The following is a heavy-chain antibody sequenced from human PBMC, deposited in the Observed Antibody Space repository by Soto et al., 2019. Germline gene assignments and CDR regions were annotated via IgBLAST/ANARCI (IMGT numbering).Heavy chain of an antibody. V-gene: IGHV4-39*01. J-gene: IGHJ4*01. Sequence: SETLSLTCTVSGDSISSASYFWGWIRQPPGKGLEWIGSVYFVGNSYYNPSLKSRVSISVDASKNQFSLRLSSMTAADTGVYYCVRFSGDCVNGVRRLSFDFWGHGTLVTVSS. D-gene: IGHD2-21*02. CDR1: GDSISSASYF. CDR2: VYFVGNS. CDR3: VRFSGDCVNGVRRLSFDF.